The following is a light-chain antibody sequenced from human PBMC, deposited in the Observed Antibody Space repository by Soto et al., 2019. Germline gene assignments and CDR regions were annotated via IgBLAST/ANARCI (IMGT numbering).Light chain of an antibody. V-gene: IGKV3-15*01. J-gene: IGKJ5*01. CDR1: QSVSSN. CDR2: GAS. CDR3: QQYHNWPIT. Sequence: EIVLTQSPATLSLSPGERATLSCRASQSVSSNLAWYQQKPGQAPRLLIYGASTRATGIPARFSGSGSGTEFTLTISSLQSEDFAVYYCQQYHNWPITFGQGTRLETK.